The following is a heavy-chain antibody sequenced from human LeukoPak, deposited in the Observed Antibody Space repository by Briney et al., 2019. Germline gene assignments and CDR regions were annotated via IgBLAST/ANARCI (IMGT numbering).Heavy chain of an antibody. CDR3: ARRGSGYSNWFDP. CDR1: GYSFTTYW. D-gene: IGHD3-22*01. Sequence: GESLKISCKGSGYSFTTYWIAWVRQMPGKGLEWMGVIYPGDSDARYSPSLQGRVTISVDKSISTAYLQWSSLKASDTAMYFCARRGSGYSNWFDPWGQGTLVTVSS. J-gene: IGHJ5*02. CDR2: IYPGDSDA. V-gene: IGHV5-51*01.